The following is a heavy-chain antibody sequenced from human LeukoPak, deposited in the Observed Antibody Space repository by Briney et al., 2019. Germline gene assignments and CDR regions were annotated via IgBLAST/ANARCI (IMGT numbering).Heavy chain of an antibody. CDR3: AKVLRYFDWLSMALDY. Sequence: GRSLRLSCAASGFTFDDYAMHWVRQAPGKGLEWVSGISWNSGSIGYADSVKGRFTISRDNAKNSLYLQMNSLRAEDTALYYCAKVLRYFDWLSMALDYWGQGTLVTVSS. V-gene: IGHV3-9*01. J-gene: IGHJ4*02. CDR2: ISWNSGSI. D-gene: IGHD3-9*01. CDR1: GFTFDDYA.